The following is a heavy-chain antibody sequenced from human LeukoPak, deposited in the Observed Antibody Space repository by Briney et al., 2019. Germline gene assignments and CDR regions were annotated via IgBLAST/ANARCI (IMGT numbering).Heavy chain of an antibody. CDR1: GFTFSKFP. CDR2: ISASGDVT. D-gene: IGHD1-1*01. Sequence: GGSLRLSCAASGFTFSKFPMGWVRQAPGRGLEWVSAISASGDVTFYADSLRGRFTISRDNSKSTLYLQMNGLRAEDTAIFYCAKSLFTSATGTGRAFHIWGQGTRVTVPS. CDR3: AKSLFTSATGTGRAFHI. J-gene: IGHJ3*02. V-gene: IGHV3-23*01.